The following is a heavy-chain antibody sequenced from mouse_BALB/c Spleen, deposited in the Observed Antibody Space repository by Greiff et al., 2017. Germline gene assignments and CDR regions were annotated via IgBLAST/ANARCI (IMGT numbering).Heavy chain of an antibody. Sequence: EVQLQQSGPELVKPGASVKIPCKASGYTFTDYNMDWVKQSHGKSLEWIGDINPNNGGTIYNQKFKGKATLTVDKSSSTAYMELRSLTSEDTAVYYCARTSVRRLRGYCDYWGQGTTLTVSS. CDR3: ARTSVRRLRGYCDY. D-gene: IGHD1-2*01. CDR1: GYTFTDYN. J-gene: IGHJ2*01. CDR2: INPNNGGT. V-gene: IGHV1-18*01.